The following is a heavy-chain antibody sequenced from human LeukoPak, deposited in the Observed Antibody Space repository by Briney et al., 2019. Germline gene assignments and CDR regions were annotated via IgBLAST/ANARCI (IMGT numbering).Heavy chain of an antibody. CDR3: ARTLVATRPFDY. J-gene: IGHJ4*02. V-gene: IGHV3-30*04. D-gene: IGHD5-12*01. CDR2: ISYDGSNK. Sequence: GGSLRLSCAASGFTFSSYAMHWVRQAPGKGLEWVAVISYDGSNKYYEDSVKGRFTISRDNSKNTLYLQMNSLRAEDTAVYYCARTLVATRPFDYWGQGTLVTVSS. CDR1: GFTFSSYA.